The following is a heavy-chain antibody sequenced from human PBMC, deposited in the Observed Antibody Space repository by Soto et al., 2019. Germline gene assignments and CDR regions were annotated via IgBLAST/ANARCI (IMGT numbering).Heavy chain of an antibody. CDR2: FDPEDGET. CDR3: ATGVDSGRHRAFDI. CDR1: GYTLTELS. J-gene: IGHJ3*02. V-gene: IGHV1-24*01. D-gene: IGHD1-26*01. Sequence: ASVNVSCKVSGYTLTELSMHWVRQAPGKGLEWMGGFDPEDGETIYAQKFQGRVTMTEDTSTDTAYMELSSLRSEDTAVYYCATGVDSGRHRAFDIWGQGTMVIVSS.